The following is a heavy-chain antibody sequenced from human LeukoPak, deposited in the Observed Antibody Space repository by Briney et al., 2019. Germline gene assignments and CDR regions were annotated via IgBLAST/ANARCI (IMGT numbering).Heavy chain of an antibody. CDR2: MNPNSCNT. V-gene: IGHV1-8*01. D-gene: IGHD3-22*01. CDR3: VETGLGRARYDNRGRYVGAFDI. J-gene: IGHJ3*02. Sequence: SVKVSCKSSEYTFRNFDIHWVRQAPRQALERMGWMNPNSCNTDYAQKFHGRVTMTRDTSLSTAYMDLSSLTSDDTAMYYCVETGLGRARYDNRGRYVGAFDIWGQGTMVTVSS. CDR1: EYTFRNFD.